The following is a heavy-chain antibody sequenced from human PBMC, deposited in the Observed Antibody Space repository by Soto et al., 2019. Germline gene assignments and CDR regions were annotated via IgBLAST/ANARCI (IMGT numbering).Heavy chain of an antibody. CDR2: IYFSGST. D-gene: IGHD6-13*01. V-gene: IGHV4-31*03. Sequence: QVQLQESGPGLVKPSQTLSLTCTVSGGSISSGGYYWSWIRLHPGKGLEWIGYIYFSGSTYYNPSLRRRVTISVDTSKNQFSLKLSSVTAADTAVYYCARAPFLSEQQLINWGQGTLVTVSS. CDR1: GGSISSGGYY. CDR3: ARAPFLSEQQLIN. J-gene: IGHJ4*02.